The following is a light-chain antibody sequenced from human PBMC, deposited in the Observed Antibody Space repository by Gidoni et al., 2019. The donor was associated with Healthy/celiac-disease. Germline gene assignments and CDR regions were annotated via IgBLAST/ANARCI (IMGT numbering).Light chain of an antibody. J-gene: IGLJ2*01. CDR3: QAWDRRSVV. V-gene: IGLV3-1*01. CDR1: KLGDKY. Sequence: SYDLTQPPSVSVSPGQTASITCSGDKLGDKYACWYQQKPGQSPVLVIYQDTKRPSGIPERFSSSNSGNAATLTISGTQAMDEADYYCQAWDRRSVVFGGGTKLTVL. CDR2: QDT.